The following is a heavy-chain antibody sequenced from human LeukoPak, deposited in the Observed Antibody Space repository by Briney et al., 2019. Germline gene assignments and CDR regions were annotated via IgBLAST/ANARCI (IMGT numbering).Heavy chain of an antibody. CDR2: INHSGST. V-gene: IGHV4-39*07. J-gene: IGHJ6*02. CDR3: ARDRKGSYYYYYGMDV. CDR1: GGSIGSDNTF. Sequence: SETLSLTCTVSGGSIGSDNTFWTWIRQPPGKGLEWIGEINHSGSTNYNPSLKSRVTISVDTSKNQFSLKLSSVTAADTAVYYCARDRKGSYYYYYGMDVWGQGTTVTVSS.